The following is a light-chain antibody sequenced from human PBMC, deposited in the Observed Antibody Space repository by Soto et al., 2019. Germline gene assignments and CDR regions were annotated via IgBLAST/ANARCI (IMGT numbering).Light chain of an antibody. Sequence: DIQMTQSPSTLSASVGDRVTITCRASQSINKWLAWYQQKPGKAPKLLIYKASSLESGVPSRFSGGGIGTDFTFTISRLQPEDIATYYCQQYENLPTFGQGTRLEI. CDR2: KAS. J-gene: IGKJ5*01. CDR3: QQYENLPT. CDR1: QSINKW. V-gene: IGKV1-5*03.